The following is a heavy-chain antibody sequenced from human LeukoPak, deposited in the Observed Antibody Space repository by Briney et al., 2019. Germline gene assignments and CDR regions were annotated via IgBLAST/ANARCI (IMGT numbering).Heavy chain of an antibody. CDR3: ARGTYYDSSAYSGVRLFDY. Sequence: ASVKVSCKASGYTFTGYYMHWVRQAPGQGLEWMGWINPNSGGTNYAQKFQDRVTMTRDTSISTAYMELSRLRSDDTAEYYCARGTYYDSSAYSGVRLFDYWGQGTLVTVSS. D-gene: IGHD3-22*01. CDR1: GYTFTGYY. V-gene: IGHV1-2*02. CDR2: INPNSGGT. J-gene: IGHJ4*02.